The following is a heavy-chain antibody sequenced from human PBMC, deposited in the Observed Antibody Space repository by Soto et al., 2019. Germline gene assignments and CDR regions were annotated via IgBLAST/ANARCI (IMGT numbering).Heavy chain of an antibody. CDR3: AKRAAAGGRLGSGWFDP. D-gene: IGHD6-13*01. CDR2: ISYDGSNK. V-gene: IGHV3-30*18. CDR1: GFTFSSYG. J-gene: IGHJ5*02. Sequence: ESGGGVVQPGRSLRLSCAASGFTFSSYGMHWVRQAPGKGLEWVAVISYDGSNKYYADSVKGRFTISRDNSKNTLYLQMNSLRAEDTAVYYCAKRAAAGGRLGSGWFDPWGQGTLVTVSS.